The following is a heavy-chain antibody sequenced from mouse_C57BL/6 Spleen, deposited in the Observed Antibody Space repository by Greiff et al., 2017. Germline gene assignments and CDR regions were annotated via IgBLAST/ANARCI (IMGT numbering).Heavy chain of an antibody. V-gene: IGHV5-17*01. CDR3: ARPYDYDEGAWCAY. J-gene: IGHJ3*01. CDR1: GFTFSDYG. CDR2: ISSGSSTI. D-gene: IGHD2-4*01. Sequence: EVQLVESGGGLVKPGGSLKLSCAASGFTFSDYGMHWVRQAPEKGLEWVAYISSGSSTIYYADTVKGRFTISRDNAKNTLFLQMTSLRSEDTAMYYCARPYDYDEGAWCAYWGQGTLVTVSA.